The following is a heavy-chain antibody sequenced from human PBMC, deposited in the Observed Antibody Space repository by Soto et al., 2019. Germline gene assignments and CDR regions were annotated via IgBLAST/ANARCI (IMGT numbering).Heavy chain of an antibody. J-gene: IGHJ6*02. V-gene: IGHV4-34*01. CDR1: GGSFSGYY. D-gene: IGHD3-10*01. Sequence: PSETLSLTCAVYGGSFSGYYWSWIRQPPGKGLEWIGEINHSGSTNYNPSLKSRVTISVDTSKNQFSLKLSSVTAADTAVYYCARGPVPSLLWFGELYYYGMDVWGQGTTVTV. CDR2: INHSGST. CDR3: ARGPVPSLLWFGELYYYGMDV.